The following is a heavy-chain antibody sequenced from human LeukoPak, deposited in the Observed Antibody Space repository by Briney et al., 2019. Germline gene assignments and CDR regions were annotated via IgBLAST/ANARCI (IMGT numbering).Heavy chain of an antibody. CDR1: GGSITGHY. Sequence: SETLSLTCAVSGGSITGHYWNWIRQTPGMRLEWIGYTSYSRTTIYNSYFKGRATMSIDTSKNQLYLNLTSVTATDTAVYYCARGPGTVGLSPWGQGTLVTVSS. CDR3: ARGPGTVGLSP. D-gene: IGHD1/OR15-1a*01. V-gene: IGHV4-59*08. J-gene: IGHJ5*02. CDR2: TSYSRTT.